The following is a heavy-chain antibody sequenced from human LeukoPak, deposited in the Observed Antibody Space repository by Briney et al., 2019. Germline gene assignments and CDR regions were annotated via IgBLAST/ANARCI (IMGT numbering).Heavy chain of an antibody. Sequence: ASVKVSCKASGYTFTGYYMHWVRQAPGQGLEWMGWINPNSGDTNYAEKFQGRVTMTRDTSISTAYMDLRRLRSDDTAVYYCARDYSSSSGYFDYWGQGTLITVSS. D-gene: IGHD6-6*01. V-gene: IGHV1-2*02. J-gene: IGHJ4*02. CDR3: ARDYSSSSGYFDY. CDR2: INPNSGDT. CDR1: GYTFTGYY.